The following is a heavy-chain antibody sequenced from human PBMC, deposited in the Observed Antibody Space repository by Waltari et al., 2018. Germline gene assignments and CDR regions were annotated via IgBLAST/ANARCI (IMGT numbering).Heavy chain of an antibody. Sequence: QLQLQQSGPGLVKPSESLSLTCAVSGDSMSNDDLWNWVRQPPGKGLEWIGQVHRSGRTNYKPSLESRVTVSIDTSNKQFSLKVSSATAADTAIYDCARDRGRGLYLDSWGQGTLVTVSP. J-gene: IGHJ4*02. V-gene: IGHV4-4*02. CDR2: VHRSGRT. CDR1: GDSMSNDDL. D-gene: IGHD2-15*01. CDR3: ARDRGRGLYLDS.